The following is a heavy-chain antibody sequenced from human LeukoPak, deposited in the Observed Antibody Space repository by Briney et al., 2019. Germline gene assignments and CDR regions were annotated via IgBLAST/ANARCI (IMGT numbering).Heavy chain of an antibody. Sequence: GGSLRLSCAASGFTFRDYDMHWVRQVPGRGLEWVSSIGIGDDTHYPDSVKGRFTISRENAKNSLYLQMNTLRDGDTAVYYCIRGGIRVSGIDAFDIWGQGTMVTVSS. D-gene: IGHD5/OR15-5a*01. V-gene: IGHV3-13*01. J-gene: IGHJ3*02. CDR3: IRGGIRVSGIDAFDI. CDR2: IGIGDDT. CDR1: GFTFRDYD.